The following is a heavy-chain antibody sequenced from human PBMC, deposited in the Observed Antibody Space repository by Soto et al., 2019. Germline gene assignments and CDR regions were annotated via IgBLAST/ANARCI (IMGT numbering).Heavy chain of an antibody. CDR3: ARARSITIFGVVGFEMDV. J-gene: IGHJ6*02. V-gene: IGHV5-10-1*01. D-gene: IGHD3-3*01. CDR1: GYTFTDYW. Sequence: GESLKISCKGSGYTFTDYWINWVRQMPGKSLEWVGRIDPSDSYTKYSPSFQGHVTISADKSISTAYLEWSSLEASDTAMYYCARARSITIFGVVGFEMDVWGQGTTVTVSS. CDR2: IDPSDSYT.